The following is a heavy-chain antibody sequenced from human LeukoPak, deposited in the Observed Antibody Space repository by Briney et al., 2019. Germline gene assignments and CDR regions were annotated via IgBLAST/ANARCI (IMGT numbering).Heavy chain of an antibody. J-gene: IGHJ4*02. CDR1: GFIFSDYY. Sequence: GGSLRLSCAASGFIFSDYYMSWIRQAPGKGLEWVSYISSSSSYTNYADSVKGRFTISRDNAKNSVYLQMNSLRNEDTAVYYCARDLTSVPTRWGQGTLVTVSS. CDR2: ISSSSSYT. CDR3: ARDLTSVPTR. D-gene: IGHD4-17*01. V-gene: IGHV3-11*06.